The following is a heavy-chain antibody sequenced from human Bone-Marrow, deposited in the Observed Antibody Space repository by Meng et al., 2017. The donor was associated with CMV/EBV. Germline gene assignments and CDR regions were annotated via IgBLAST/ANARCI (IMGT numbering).Heavy chain of an antibody. CDR2: INSDGSST. Sequence: FTFSSYWMHWVRQAPGKGLVWVSRINSDGSSTSYADSVKGRFTISRDNAKNTLYLQMNSLSAEDTAVYYCARAVSCSGGSCYRYFDLWGRGTLVTVSS. CDR1: FTFSSYW. V-gene: IGHV3-74*01. J-gene: IGHJ2*01. CDR3: ARAVSCSGGSCYRYFDL. D-gene: IGHD2-15*01.